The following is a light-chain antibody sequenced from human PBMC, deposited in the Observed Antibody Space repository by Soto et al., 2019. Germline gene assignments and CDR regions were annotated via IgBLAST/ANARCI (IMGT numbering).Light chain of an antibody. V-gene: IGLV2-14*01. J-gene: IGLJ2*01. Sequence: QSALTQPASVSGSPGQSITISCTGTSSDVGGYNYVSWYQQHPGKAPKLMIYEVSDRPSGVSNRFSGFKSGNTASLTIFGLQAEDEADYYCSSYTSSSPVVFGGGTKLTVL. CDR1: SSDVGGYNY. CDR2: EVS. CDR3: SSYTSSSPVV.